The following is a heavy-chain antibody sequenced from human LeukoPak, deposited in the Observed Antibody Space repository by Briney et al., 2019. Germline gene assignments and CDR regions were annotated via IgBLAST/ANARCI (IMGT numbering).Heavy chain of an antibody. CDR3: ARDYDSSGYSDAFDI. CDR1: GCTFDDYG. D-gene: IGHD3-22*01. J-gene: IGHJ3*02. Sequence: GGSLRLSCAAPGCTFDDYGMSWVPQAPGKGLEWVSGINWNGGSTGYADSVKGRFTISRDNAKNSLYLQMNSLRAEDTALYYCARDYDSSGYSDAFDIWGQGTMVTVSS. V-gene: IGHV3-20*04. CDR2: INWNGGST.